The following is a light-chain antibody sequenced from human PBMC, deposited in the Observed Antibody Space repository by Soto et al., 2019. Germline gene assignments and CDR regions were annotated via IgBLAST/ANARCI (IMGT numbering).Light chain of an antibody. CDR3: QQYDNWWT. CDR1: QSVSSS. V-gene: IGKV3-15*01. J-gene: IGKJ1*01. CDR2: GAS. Sequence: EVVMTQSPATLSVSPGERATLSCRASQSVSSSLAWYQQKPGQAPRLLIYGASTRATGTQARFSGSGSETEFTLTISSLQSEDCAVYYCQQYDNWWTFGQGTKVEIK.